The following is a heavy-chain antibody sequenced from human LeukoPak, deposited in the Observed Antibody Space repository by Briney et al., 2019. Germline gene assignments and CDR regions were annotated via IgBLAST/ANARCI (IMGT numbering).Heavy chain of an antibody. V-gene: IGHV3-11*01. J-gene: IGHJ4*02. Sequence: GGSLRLSCAASGFTFSDYYMSWIRQAPGKGLEWVSYISGSGSTIYYADSVKGRFTISRDNAKNSLSLQMNSLRAEDTAVYYCARRAGDYSHPYDYWGQGTLVTVSS. D-gene: IGHD3-22*01. CDR1: GFTFSDYY. CDR3: ARRAGDYSHPYDY. CDR2: ISGSGSTI.